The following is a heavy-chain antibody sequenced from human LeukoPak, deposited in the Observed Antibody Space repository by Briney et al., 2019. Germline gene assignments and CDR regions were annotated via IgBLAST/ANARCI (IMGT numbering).Heavy chain of an antibody. CDR2: IYYSVST. CDR1: GGSISSGGYY. V-gene: IGHV4-31*03. CDR3: ARTLVVSSPIDAFDI. J-gene: IGHJ3*02. Sequence: SQTLSLTCTVSGGSISSGGYYWSCIRQHPGKGLEWIGYIYYSVSTYYNPSLKSRVTISVDTSKNQFSLKLSSVTAADTAVYYCARTLVVSSPIDAFDIWGQGTMVTVSS. D-gene: IGHD3-22*01.